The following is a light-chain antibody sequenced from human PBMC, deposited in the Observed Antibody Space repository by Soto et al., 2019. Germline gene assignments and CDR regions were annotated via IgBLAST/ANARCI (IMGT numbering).Light chain of an antibody. J-gene: IGKJ5*01. CDR3: QQYGSSPPSIT. CDR2: GAS. Sequence: EIVLKQSPGTLSLSPGERATLSCRASQSVSSSYLAWYQQKPGQAPSLLIYGASSRATGIADRFSGSGCGTDFTLTISRLEPEDFAVYYCQQYGSSPPSITFGQGTRLEIK. V-gene: IGKV3-20*01. CDR1: QSVSSSY.